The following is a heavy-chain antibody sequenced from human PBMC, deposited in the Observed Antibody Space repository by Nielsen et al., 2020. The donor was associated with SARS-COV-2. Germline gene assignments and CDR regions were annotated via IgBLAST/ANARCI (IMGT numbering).Heavy chain of an antibody. J-gene: IGHJ4*02. CDR3: ARDRDVDYFDS. CDR1: GFTFRNHG. V-gene: IGHV3-30*03. CDR2: ISYDGRKQ. Sequence: GESLKISCAASGFTFRNHGMDWVRQAPGKGLEWVAVISYDGRKQYYADFAKGRFTISRDNAKNSLFLQMNSLRAEDTAIYYCARDRDVDYFDSWGQGTLVTVSS.